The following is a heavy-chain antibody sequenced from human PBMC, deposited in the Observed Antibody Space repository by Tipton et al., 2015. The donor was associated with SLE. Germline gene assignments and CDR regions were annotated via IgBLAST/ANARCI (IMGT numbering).Heavy chain of an antibody. Sequence: QLVQSGAEVKKPGASVKVSCMASGYTFTSYDINWVRQATGQGLEWMGWMNPNSGNTGYAQKFQGRVTMTRNTSISTAYMELSSLRSEDTAVYYCARTPGAAAGNPFQHWGQGTLVTVSS. J-gene: IGHJ1*01. CDR1: GYTFTSYD. CDR3: ARTPGAAAGNPFQH. V-gene: IGHV1-8*01. CDR2: MNPNSGNT. D-gene: IGHD6-13*01.